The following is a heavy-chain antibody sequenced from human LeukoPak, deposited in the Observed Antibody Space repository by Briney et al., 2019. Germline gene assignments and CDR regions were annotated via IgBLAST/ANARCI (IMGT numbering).Heavy chain of an antibody. CDR1: GGSISSSSYY. Sequence: PSETLSLTCTVSGGSISSSSYYWGWIRQPPGKGLEWIGSIYYSGSTYYNPSLKSRVTISVDTSKNQFSLKLSSVTAADTAVYYCARFKANYNPNYWGQGTLVTVSS. CDR3: ARFKANYNPNY. CDR2: IYYSGST. J-gene: IGHJ4*02. V-gene: IGHV4-39*07. D-gene: IGHD4/OR15-4a*01.